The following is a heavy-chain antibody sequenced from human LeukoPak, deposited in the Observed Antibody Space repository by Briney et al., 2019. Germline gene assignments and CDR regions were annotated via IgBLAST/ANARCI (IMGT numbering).Heavy chain of an antibody. Sequence: GGSLRLSCAASGFTFDDYAMHWVRQAPGKGLEWVSGITWNSDNIESADSVKGRFTISRDNAKNSLYLQMNSLRAEDMALYYCAKGGGGRLIYYYYMDVWGKGTTVTVSS. J-gene: IGHJ6*03. CDR3: AKGGGGRLIYYYYMDV. CDR1: GFTFDDYA. V-gene: IGHV3-9*03. D-gene: IGHD3-16*01. CDR2: ITWNSDNI.